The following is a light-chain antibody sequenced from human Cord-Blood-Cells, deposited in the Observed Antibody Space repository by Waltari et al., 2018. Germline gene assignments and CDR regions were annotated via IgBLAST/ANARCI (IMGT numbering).Light chain of an antibody. V-gene: IGKV1-5*01. CDR2: DAS. CDR3: QQYNSYSPYT. CDR1: QSISSW. J-gene: IGKJ2*01. Sequence: DIQMTQSPSTLSASVGDRVTTTCRASQSISSWLAWYQQKPGKAPKLLIYDASCLESGVPSRFSGIGSGTEFTLTISSLQPDDFATYYCQQYNSYSPYTFGQGTKLEIK.